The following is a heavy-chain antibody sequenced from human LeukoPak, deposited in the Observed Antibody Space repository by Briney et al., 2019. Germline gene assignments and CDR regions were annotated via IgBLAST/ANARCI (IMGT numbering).Heavy chain of an antibody. CDR1: GGSISSYY. CDR2: LYYSGST. CDR3: ARGVRQRGYYVGYYFDY. Sequence: PSETLSLTCTVSGGSISSYYWSWIRQPPGKGLEWIGYLYYSGSTYYNPSLKSRVAISGDTSRNHFSLRLTSVTAADTAMYYCARGVRQRGYYVGYYFDYWGQGTLVTVSS. V-gene: IGHV4-59*12. J-gene: IGHJ4*02. D-gene: IGHD3-22*01.